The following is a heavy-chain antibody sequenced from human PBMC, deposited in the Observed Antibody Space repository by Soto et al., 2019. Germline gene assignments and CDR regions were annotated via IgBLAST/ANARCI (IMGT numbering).Heavy chain of an antibody. Sequence: QVQLQESGPGLVKPSETLSLTCTVSGVSVSSGSYYWSWIRQPPGKGLEWIGYIYYSGSTNYNPSRQTRVTISVDTSKNQFSLKLSSVTAAYTVVYYCAGAVMIAIVLVPAAEDQMDVWGQGTTVTVSS. CDR1: GVSVSSGSYY. V-gene: IGHV4-61*01. CDR2: IYYSGST. CDR3: AGAVMIAIVLVPAAEDQMDV. D-gene: IGHD2-2*01. J-gene: IGHJ6*02.